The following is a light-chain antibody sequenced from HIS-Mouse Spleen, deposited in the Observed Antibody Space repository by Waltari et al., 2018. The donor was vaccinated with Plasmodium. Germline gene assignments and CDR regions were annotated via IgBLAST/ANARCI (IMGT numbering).Light chain of an antibody. CDR3: CSYAGSYTYV. CDR1: SRDVGGYNY. Sequence: QSALTQPRSVSGSPGPSVTISRTGTSRDVGGYNYVSWYQQHPGKAPNLMIYEVSKRPSGVPDRFSGSKSGNTASLTISGLQAEDEADYYCCSYAGSYTYVFGTGTKVTVL. CDR2: EVS. V-gene: IGLV2-11*01. J-gene: IGLJ1*01.